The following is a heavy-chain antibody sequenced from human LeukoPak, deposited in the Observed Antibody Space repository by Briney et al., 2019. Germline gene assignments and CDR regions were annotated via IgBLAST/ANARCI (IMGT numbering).Heavy chain of an antibody. CDR3: ARTTRYYYYMDV. Sequence: GGSLRLSCAASGFTFSSYEMNWVRQAPGKGLEWVSYISGSGSTIYYADSVKGRFTISRDNAKNSLYLQMNSLRAEDTAVYYCARTTRYYYYMDVWGKGTTVTISS. D-gene: IGHD1-1*01. V-gene: IGHV3-48*03. CDR1: GFTFSSYE. CDR2: ISGSGSTI. J-gene: IGHJ6*03.